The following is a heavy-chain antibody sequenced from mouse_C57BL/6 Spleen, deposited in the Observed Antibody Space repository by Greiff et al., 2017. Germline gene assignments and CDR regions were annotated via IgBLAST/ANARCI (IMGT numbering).Heavy chain of an antibody. CDR2: INPSNGGT. Sequence: QVHVKQSGTELVKPGASVKLSCKASGYTFTSYWMHWVKQRPGQGLEWIGNINPSNGGTNYNEKFKSKATLTVDKSSSTAYMQLSSLTSEDSAVYYCARRIPSSSWYFDVWGTGTTVTVSS. J-gene: IGHJ1*03. CDR3: ARRIPSSSWYFDV. CDR1: GYTFTSYW. V-gene: IGHV1-53*01. D-gene: IGHD1-1*01.